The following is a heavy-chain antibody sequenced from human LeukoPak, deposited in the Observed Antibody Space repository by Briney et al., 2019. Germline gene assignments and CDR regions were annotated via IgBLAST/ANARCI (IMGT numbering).Heavy chain of an antibody. J-gene: IGHJ4*02. CDR3: ARGGHSYGPPVDY. V-gene: IGHV4-4*02. Sequence: SETLSLTCAVSGGSISSSNWWSWVRQPPGKGLEWIGEIYHSGSTNYNPSLKSRVTISVDKSKNQFSLKLGSVTAADTAVYYCARGGHSYGPPVDYWGQGTLVTVSS. CDR2: IYHSGST. D-gene: IGHD5-18*01. CDR1: GGSISSSNW.